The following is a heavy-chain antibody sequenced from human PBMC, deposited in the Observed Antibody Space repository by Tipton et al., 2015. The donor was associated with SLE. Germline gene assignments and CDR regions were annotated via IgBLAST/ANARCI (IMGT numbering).Heavy chain of an antibody. CDR2: TYSDGKT. V-gene: IGHV3-53*05. J-gene: IGHJ3*02. D-gene: IGHD3-22*01. CDR1: GFTVGSNY. CDR3: AREEVITTAFDI. Sequence: SLRLSCAASGFTVGSNYVSWVRQAPEKGLEWVSVTYSDGKTYYADSVKGRFAISRDNSKNTLYLQMNRLRIEDTAVYYCAREEVITTAFDIWGQGTMVTVSS.